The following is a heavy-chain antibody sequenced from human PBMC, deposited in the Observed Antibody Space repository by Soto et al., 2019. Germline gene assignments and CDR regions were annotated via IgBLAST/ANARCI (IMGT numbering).Heavy chain of an antibody. Sequence: SETLSIICTASGGSISSHYWIWLRQPPGQGLEWIGYIYHSGSTNYNPSLKSRVTISVDTSKSQFSLRLSSVTAADTAVYFGARLDGYVHYFDYWGQGALVTVSS. V-gene: IGHV4-59*08. CDR1: GGSISSHY. CDR3: ARLDGYVHYFDY. J-gene: IGHJ4*02. D-gene: IGHD5-12*01. CDR2: IYHSGST.